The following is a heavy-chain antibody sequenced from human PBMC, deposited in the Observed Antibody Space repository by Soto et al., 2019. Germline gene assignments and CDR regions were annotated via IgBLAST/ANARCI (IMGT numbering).Heavy chain of an antibody. Sequence: SETLSLTCDVSCDSISSSVWWTWVRQPPGKGLEWIGEVFHTGNTNYNPSLKSRVTMSVDKSTNEFSLKVTSVTAADTAIYYCARKAWVRFDYWGQGALVTVSS. CDR3: ARKAWVRFDY. CDR2: VFHTGNT. J-gene: IGHJ4*02. D-gene: IGHD7-27*01. V-gene: IGHV4-4*02. CDR1: CDSISSSVW.